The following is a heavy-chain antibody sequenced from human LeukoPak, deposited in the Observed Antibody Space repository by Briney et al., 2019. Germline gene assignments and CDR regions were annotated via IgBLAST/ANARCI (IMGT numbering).Heavy chain of an antibody. D-gene: IGHD6-19*01. CDR3: ATSAPAEIAVATT. V-gene: IGHV1-69*04. CDR1: GGTFSSYA. J-gene: IGHJ4*02. CDR2: IIPIFGIA. Sequence: GASVKVSCKASGGTFSSYAISWVRQAPGQGLEWMGRIIPIFGIANYAQKFQGRVTITADKSTSTAYMELSSLRSEDTAIYYCATSAPAEIAVATTWGQGTLVTVSS.